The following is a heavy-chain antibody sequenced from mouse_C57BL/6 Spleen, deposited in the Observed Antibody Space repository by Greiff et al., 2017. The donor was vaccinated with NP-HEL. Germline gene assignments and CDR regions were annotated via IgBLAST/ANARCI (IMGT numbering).Heavy chain of an antibody. V-gene: IGHV1-82*01. CDR1: GYAFSSSW. D-gene: IGHD3-2*02. CDR2: IYPADGDT. J-gene: IGHJ3*01. Sequence: VQLQQSGPELVKPGASVKISCKASGYAFSSSWMNWVKQRPGQGLEWIGRIYPADGDTNYNGKFKGKATLTADKSSSTAYMQLSSLTSEDAAVYFCAETAQATGFADWGQGTLVTVAA. CDR3: AETAQATGFAD.